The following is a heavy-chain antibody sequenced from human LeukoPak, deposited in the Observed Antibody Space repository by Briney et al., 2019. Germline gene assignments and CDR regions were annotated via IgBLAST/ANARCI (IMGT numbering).Heavy chain of an antibody. V-gene: IGHV4-39*07. CDR2: IFYSGST. J-gene: IGHJ6*03. Sequence: SETLSLTCTVSGGSIRSSSYYWGWIRQPPGKGLEWIGNIFYSGSTYYNPSLKSRVTISVDTSKNQFSLKLSSVTAADTAVYYCARDAGMVRGVISHYYMDVWGKGTTVTVSS. D-gene: IGHD3-10*01. CDR3: ARDAGMVRGVISHYYMDV. CDR1: GGSIRSSSYY.